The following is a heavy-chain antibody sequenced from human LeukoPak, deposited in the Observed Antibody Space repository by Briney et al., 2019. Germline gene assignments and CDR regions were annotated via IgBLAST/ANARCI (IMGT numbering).Heavy chain of an antibody. D-gene: IGHD1-26*01. CDR3: ARLPIVGATDPYYFDY. CDR1: GGSISSGGYS. V-gene: IGHV4-30-2*01. J-gene: IGHJ4*02. CDR2: IYHSGST. Sequence: SETLSLTCTVSGGSISSGGYSWSWIRQPPGKGLEWIGNIYHSGSTYYNPSLKSRVTISVDRSKNQFSLKLSSVTAADTAVYYCARLPIVGATDPYYFDYWGQGTLVTVSS.